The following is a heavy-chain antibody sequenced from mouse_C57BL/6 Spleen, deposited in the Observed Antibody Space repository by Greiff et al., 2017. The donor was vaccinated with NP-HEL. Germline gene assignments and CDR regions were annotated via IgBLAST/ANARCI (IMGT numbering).Heavy chain of an antibody. D-gene: IGHD2-4*01. CDR3: AREDYDYAEFAY. V-gene: IGHV1-22*01. CDR1: GYTFTDYK. CDR2: INPNNGGT. Sequence: VHVKQSGPELVKPGASVKMSCTASGYTFTDYKMHWVKQSHGKSLEWIGYINPNNGGTSYNQKFKGKATLTVNKSSSTAYMELRSLTSEDSAVYYCAREDYDYAEFAYWGQGTRVTVSA. J-gene: IGHJ3*01.